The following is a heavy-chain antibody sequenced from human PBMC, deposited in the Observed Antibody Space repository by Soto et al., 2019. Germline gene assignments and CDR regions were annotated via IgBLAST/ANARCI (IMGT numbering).Heavy chain of an antibody. Sequence: GASVKVSCKASGYTFTGYYMHWVRQATGQGLECMGWINPNSGGTNYAQKFQGRVTMTRDTSISTAYMELSRLRSDDTAVYYCATGPYYDILTGYYQYYYYGMDVWGQGTTVTVSS. CDR1: GYTFTGYY. J-gene: IGHJ6*02. V-gene: IGHV1-2*02. CDR3: ATGPYYDILTGYYQYYYYGMDV. D-gene: IGHD3-9*01. CDR2: INPNSGGT.